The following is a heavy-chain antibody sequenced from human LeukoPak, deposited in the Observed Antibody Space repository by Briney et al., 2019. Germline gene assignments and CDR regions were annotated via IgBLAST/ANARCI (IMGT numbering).Heavy chain of an antibody. CDR2: IYYSGST. CDR1: GGSTSSYY. Sequence: SETLSLTCTVSGGSTSSYYWSWIRQPPGKGLEWIGYIYYSGSTNYNPSLKSRVTISVDTSKNQFSLKLSSVTAADTAVYYCARAPHAFDIWGQGTMVTVSS. J-gene: IGHJ3*02. V-gene: IGHV4-59*01. CDR3: ARAPHAFDI.